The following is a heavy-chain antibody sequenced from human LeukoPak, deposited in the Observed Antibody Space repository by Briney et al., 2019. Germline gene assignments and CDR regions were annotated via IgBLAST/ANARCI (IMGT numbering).Heavy chain of an antibody. CDR1: GFTFAQYM. D-gene: IGHD3-22*01. CDR3: AKAYGNYRGFDY. CDR2: ITWDGATT. J-gene: IGHJ4*02. Sequence: PEGSLRLSCAASGFTFAQYMMHWFRQAPGKGLEGDCDITWDGATTHCADSVKGRFTLSRDNRKNALYLQMNSLRIEDTALYYCAKAYGNYRGFDYCGQGTLVTVSS. V-gene: IGHV3-43*01.